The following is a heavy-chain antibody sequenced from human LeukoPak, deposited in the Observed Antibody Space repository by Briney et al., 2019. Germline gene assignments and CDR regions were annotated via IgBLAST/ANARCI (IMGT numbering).Heavy chain of an antibody. J-gene: IGHJ4*02. CDR1: GFTFSSYS. Sequence: GGSLKLSCAASGFTFSSYSMSWVRQAPGNGLDWVSAISGSDGSTYYADPVKGRSTISRDNSKNTLYLQMNSLRAEDTAVYYCAKDLSPGVYWGQGTLVTVSS. V-gene: IGHV3-23*01. CDR2: ISGSDGST. D-gene: IGHD2-8*01. CDR3: AKDLSPGVY.